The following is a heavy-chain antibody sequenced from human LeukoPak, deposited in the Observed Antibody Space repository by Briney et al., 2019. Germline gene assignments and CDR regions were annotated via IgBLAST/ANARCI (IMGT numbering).Heavy chain of an antibody. Sequence: SETLSLTCTVSGGSISSYYWSWIRQPPGKGLEWIGYIYYSGSTSYNPCLKSRVTISVDTSKNQFSLKLSSVTAADTAVYYCARGYSGSYGRFDYWGQGTLVTVSS. CDR2: IYYSGST. CDR1: GGSISSYY. V-gene: IGHV4-59*01. J-gene: IGHJ4*02. D-gene: IGHD1-26*01. CDR3: ARGYSGSYGRFDY.